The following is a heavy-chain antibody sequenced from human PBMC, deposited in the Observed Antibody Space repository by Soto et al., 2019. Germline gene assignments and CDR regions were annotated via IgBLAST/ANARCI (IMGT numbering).Heavy chain of an antibody. CDR2: IDWDDDK. CDR1: GFSLSTSGMC. Sequence: SGPTLVNPTQTLTLTCTFSGFSLSTSGMCVSWIRQPPGKALEWLALIDWDDDKYYSTSLKTRLTISKDASKNQVVLTMTNMDPVDTATYYCARIVGPYDSSGYYPNPFSFEIWGQGTMVTVAS. V-gene: IGHV2-70*01. CDR3: ARIVGPYDSSGYYPNPFSFEI. D-gene: IGHD3-22*01. J-gene: IGHJ3*02.